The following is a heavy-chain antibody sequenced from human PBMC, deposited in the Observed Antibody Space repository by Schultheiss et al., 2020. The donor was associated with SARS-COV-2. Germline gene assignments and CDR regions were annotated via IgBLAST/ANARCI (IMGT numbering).Heavy chain of an antibody. CDR3: AKWDSQDIRGFDY. J-gene: IGHJ4*02. Sequence: ASVKVSCKASGYTFTGYYMHWVRQAPGQGLEWMGWINPDSGGTNYAQKFQGRVTMTRDTSISTAYMELSRLRSDDTAVYYCAKWDSQDIRGFDYWGQGTLVTVSS. V-gene: IGHV1-2*02. D-gene: IGHD1-26*01. CDR1: GYTFTGYY. CDR2: INPDSGGT.